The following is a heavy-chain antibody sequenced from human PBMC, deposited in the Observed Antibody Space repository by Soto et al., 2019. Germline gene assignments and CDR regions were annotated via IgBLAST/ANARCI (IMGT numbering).Heavy chain of an antibody. CDR2: INQDGSER. CDR1: GFTFSTCW. CDR3: VKDNRGSY. Sequence: GGSLRLSCAASGFTFSTCWMMWVRQAPGKGLEWVANINQDGSERYYVDSVKGRFTISRDNAKNSLYLQMNGLRAEDTAVYYCVKDNRGSYWGQGTLVTVSS. V-gene: IGHV3-7*01. D-gene: IGHD3-10*01. J-gene: IGHJ4*02.